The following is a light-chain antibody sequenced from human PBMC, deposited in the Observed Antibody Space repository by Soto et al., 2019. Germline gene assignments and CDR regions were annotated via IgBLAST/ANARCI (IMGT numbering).Light chain of an antibody. Sequence: QPVLTQPPSASGTPGQRVTISCSGSSSNIGSNYVYWYQQLPGSAPKLLIYRNDQRPSGVPDRFSGSKSGTSASLAISGPRSEDEADYYCAAWDDSLSAVVFGGGTKVTVL. CDR3: AAWDDSLSAVV. CDR2: RND. J-gene: IGLJ2*01. CDR1: SSNIGSNY. V-gene: IGLV1-47*01.